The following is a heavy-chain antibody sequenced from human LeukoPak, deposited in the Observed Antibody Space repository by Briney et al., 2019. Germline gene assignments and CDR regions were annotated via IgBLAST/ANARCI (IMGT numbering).Heavy chain of an antibody. CDR3: ARDPYSGSYGPYYYYYMDV. V-gene: IGHV3-21*06. CDR2: NTSSSSYI. CDR1: AFTFSSYK. J-gene: IGHJ6*03. Sequence: PGGSLSLSCAAAAFTFSSYKVNWVRQATGKGPEWVSSNTSSSSYIYYADSVKGRFTISRDNAKNSLYLQMDSLRVEDTAVYYCARDPYSGSYGPYYYYYMDVWGEGTTVTISS. D-gene: IGHD1-26*01.